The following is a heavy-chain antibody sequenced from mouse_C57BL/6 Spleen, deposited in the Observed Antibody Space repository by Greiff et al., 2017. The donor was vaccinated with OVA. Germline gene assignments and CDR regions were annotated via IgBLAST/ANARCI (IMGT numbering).Heavy chain of an antibody. CDR1: GYAFSSYW. CDR3: AREVTRRHAMDY. V-gene: IGHV1-80*01. CDR2: IYPGDGDT. D-gene: IGHD2-2*01. Sequence: QVQLKQSGAELVKPGASVKISCKASGYAFSSYWMNWVKQRPGKGLEWIGQIYPGDGDTNYNGKFKGKATLTADKSSSTAYMQLSSLTSEDSAVYFCAREVTRRHAMDYWGQGTSVTVSS. J-gene: IGHJ4*01.